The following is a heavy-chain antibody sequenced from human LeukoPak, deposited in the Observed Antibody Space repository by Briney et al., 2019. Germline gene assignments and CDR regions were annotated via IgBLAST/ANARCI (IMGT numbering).Heavy chain of an antibody. Sequence: ASVKVSCKASGYTFTSYAMHWVRQAPGQRLEWMGWINAGNGNTKYSQKFQGRVTITRDTSASTAYMGLSSLRSEDTAVYYCAGAQLWSSSWYFDYWGQGTLVTVSS. CDR3: AGAQLWSSSWYFDY. J-gene: IGHJ4*02. CDR2: INAGNGNT. D-gene: IGHD6-13*01. V-gene: IGHV1-3*01. CDR1: GYTFTSYA.